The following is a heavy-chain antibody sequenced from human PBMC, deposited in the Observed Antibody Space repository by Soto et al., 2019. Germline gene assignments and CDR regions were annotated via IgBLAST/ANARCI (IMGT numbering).Heavy chain of an antibody. CDR2: IWYDGTNK. J-gene: IGHJ4*02. Sequence: TGGSLRLSCAASGFTFSSYGMHWVRQAPGKGLEWVAVIWYDGTNKYCADSVKGRFTISRDNSKNTLYLQMNSLRAEDTAVYYCAREVYYYDSSGYYYYFDYWGQGTLVTVSS. D-gene: IGHD3-22*01. CDR3: AREVYYYDSSGYYYYFDY. V-gene: IGHV3-33*01. CDR1: GFTFSSYG.